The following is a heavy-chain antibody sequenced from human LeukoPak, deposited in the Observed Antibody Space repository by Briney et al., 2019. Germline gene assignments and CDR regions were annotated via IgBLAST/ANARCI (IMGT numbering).Heavy chain of an antibody. V-gene: IGHV3-23*01. Sequence: WGXSINGGGSNTYFAATVKGRFTISRDNSKNTVYLQMNSLRAEDTAVYYCTKDRGAFGELLSISDYWGQGTLVTVAS. J-gene: IGHJ4*02. CDR3: TKDRGAFGELLSISDY. CDR2: INGGGSNT. D-gene: IGHD3-10*01.